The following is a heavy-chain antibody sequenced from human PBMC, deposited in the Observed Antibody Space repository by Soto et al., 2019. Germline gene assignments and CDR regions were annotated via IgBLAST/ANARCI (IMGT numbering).Heavy chain of an antibody. J-gene: IGHJ4*02. Sequence: EVQLVESGGGLVQPGRSLRLSCAASGFTYDDHGMHWVRQAPGKGLEWVSGISWNGGIIGYVDSVKGRFTISRDNAKKSLYLQMNSLRVEDTALYYRAKDMSSGWPKYFDYWGQGTLVTVSS. D-gene: IGHD6-19*01. CDR3: AKDMSSGWPKYFDY. CDR1: GFTYDDHG. CDR2: ISWNGGII. V-gene: IGHV3-9*01.